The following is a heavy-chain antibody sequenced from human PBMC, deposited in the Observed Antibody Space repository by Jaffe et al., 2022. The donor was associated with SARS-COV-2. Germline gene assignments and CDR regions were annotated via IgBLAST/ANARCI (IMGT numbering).Heavy chain of an antibody. CDR1: GFTFDDYA. Sequence: EVQLVESGGGLVQPGRSLRLSCAASGFTFDDYAMHWVRQAPGKGLEWVSTISWNSGRIGYADSVKGRVTISRDNAKNSLYLQMDSLRAEDTALYYCAKGPSYYYFDYWGLGTLVTVSS. J-gene: IGHJ4*02. CDR2: ISWNSGRI. V-gene: IGHV3-9*01. CDR3: AKGPSYYYFDY. D-gene: IGHD1-26*01.